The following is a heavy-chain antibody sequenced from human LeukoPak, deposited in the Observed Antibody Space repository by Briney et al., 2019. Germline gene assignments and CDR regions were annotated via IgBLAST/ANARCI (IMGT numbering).Heavy chain of an antibody. CDR3: ARDWGYCSGGSCWEGFDP. CDR2: ISGSGGST. V-gene: IGHV3-23*01. D-gene: IGHD2-15*01. Sequence: GGSLRLSCAASGFTFSSYAMSWVRQTPGKGLEWVSAISGSGGSTYYADSVKGRFTISRDSSKNTLYLQMNSLRAEDTAVYYCARDWGYCSGGSCWEGFDPWGQGTLVTVSS. CDR1: GFTFSSYA. J-gene: IGHJ5*02.